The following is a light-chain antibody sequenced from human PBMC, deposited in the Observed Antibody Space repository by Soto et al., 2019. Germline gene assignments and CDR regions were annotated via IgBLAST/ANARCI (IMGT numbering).Light chain of an antibody. CDR3: QQSYSYPRT. CDR1: QSIRSY. J-gene: IGKJ2*01. Sequence: DIEMTQLPSSLSASVGDRVTITCRASQSIRSYLNWYQQTPGKAPNLLIYAASTLRSGVPSRFSGSGSGTDFTLTISSLQYEDFATYFCQQSYSYPRTFGQGTILEI. V-gene: IGKV1-39*01. CDR2: AAS.